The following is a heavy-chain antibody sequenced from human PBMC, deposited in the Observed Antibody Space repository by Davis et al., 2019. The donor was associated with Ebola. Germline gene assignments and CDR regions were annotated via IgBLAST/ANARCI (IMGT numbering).Heavy chain of an antibody. V-gene: IGHV3-23*01. D-gene: IGHD6-19*01. J-gene: IGHJ5*02. CDR1: GFTFSSDS. CDR3: AKMRSSGWYWGLDP. CDR2: MGSTSSGRT. Sequence: GESLKISCAASGFTFSSDSLHWVRQAPGKGLEWVSAMGSTSSGRTYYAGSVKGRFTVSRDNAKGILYLQMNGLRVEDTAVYYCAKMRSSGWYWGLDPWGQGTLVTVSA.